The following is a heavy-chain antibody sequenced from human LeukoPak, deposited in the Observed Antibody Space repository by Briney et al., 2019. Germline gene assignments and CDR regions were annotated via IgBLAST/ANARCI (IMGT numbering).Heavy chain of an antibody. Sequence: ASVKVSCKNSGYTFTSYHTKWVRQATGQGLEWMGWMNPYSGDRGYAQKFQRRVSITSDTSISTAYMELSSLRSEDTAVYFCARTTSLTASGYDYWGQGTLVTVSS. CDR2: MNPYSGDR. J-gene: IGHJ4*02. D-gene: IGHD4-17*01. CDR1: GYTFTSYH. CDR3: ARTTSLTASGYDY. V-gene: IGHV1-8*03.